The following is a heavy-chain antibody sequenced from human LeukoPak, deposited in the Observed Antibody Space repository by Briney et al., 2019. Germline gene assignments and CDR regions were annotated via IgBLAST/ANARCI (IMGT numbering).Heavy chain of an antibody. Sequence: ASVKVSCKVSGYTLTELSMYWVRQAPGKGLEWMGGFDPEDGETIYAQKFQGRVTMTEDTSTDTAYMELSSLRSEDTAVYYCATEYSGSNPLDYWGQGTLVTVSS. J-gene: IGHJ4*02. D-gene: IGHD1-26*01. CDR2: FDPEDGET. CDR1: GYTLTELS. V-gene: IGHV1-24*01. CDR3: ATEYSGSNPLDY.